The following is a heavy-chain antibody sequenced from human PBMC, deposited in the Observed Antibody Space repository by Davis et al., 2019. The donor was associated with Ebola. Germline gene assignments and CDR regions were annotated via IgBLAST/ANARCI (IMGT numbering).Heavy chain of an antibody. CDR2: IKQDGSEK. CDR3: AREGASSSGYSQYYYYYGMDV. Sequence: PGGSLRLSCAASGFTFSSYWMSWVRQAPGKGLEWVANIKQDGSEKYYADSVKGRFTISRDNAKNSLYLQMNSLRAEDTAVYYCAREGASSSGYSQYYYYYGMDVWGKGTTVTVSS. D-gene: IGHD3-22*01. V-gene: IGHV3-7*01. J-gene: IGHJ6*04. CDR1: GFTFSSYW.